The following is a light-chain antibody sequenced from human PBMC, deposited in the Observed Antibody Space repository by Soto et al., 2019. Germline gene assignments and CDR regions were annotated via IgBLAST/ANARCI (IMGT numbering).Light chain of an antibody. J-gene: IGKJ1*01. V-gene: IGKV3-20*01. CDR1: QNIRNNY. CDR3: QQYADSPRT. Sequence: EIVLTQSPGTLSLSPGERATLSCRASQNIRNNYFAWYQQKPGQAPRLLIYGISSRAPGIPDRFSGGGSGTDFTLTISRLETEDFAVYYCQQYADSPRTFGQGTKVDIK. CDR2: GIS.